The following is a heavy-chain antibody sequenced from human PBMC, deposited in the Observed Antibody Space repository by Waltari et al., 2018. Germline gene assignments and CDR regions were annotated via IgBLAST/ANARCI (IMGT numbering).Heavy chain of an antibody. D-gene: IGHD5-18*01. CDR1: GGSISRVSSS. J-gene: IGHJ6*02. CDR2: IYSTGTT. Sequence: QLQLQESGRGLVKPSETLSLTCSVSGGSISRVSSSWGWTRQPPGKGLEWIGSIYSTGTTNYTPSFESRLTISIDTSKNQFSLKLTSVTAADTAVYYCTKRTALDGMDVWGQGATVTVSS. CDR3: TKRTALDGMDV. V-gene: IGHV4-39*01.